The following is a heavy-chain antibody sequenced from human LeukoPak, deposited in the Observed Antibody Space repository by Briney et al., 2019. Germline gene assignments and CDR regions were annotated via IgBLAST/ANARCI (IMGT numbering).Heavy chain of an antibody. CDR3: AKEGGYYYDSSGLDY. J-gene: IGHJ4*02. CDR1: GFTFDDYA. CDR2: INWNSDSR. D-gene: IGHD3-22*01. V-gene: IGHV3-9*01. Sequence: GGSLRLSCAASGFTFDDYAMHWVRQAPGKGLEWVSSINWNSDSRNCADSVKGRFTIFRDNAKNSLYLQMNSLRAEDTAFYYCAKEGGYYYDSSGLDYWGQGTLVTVSS.